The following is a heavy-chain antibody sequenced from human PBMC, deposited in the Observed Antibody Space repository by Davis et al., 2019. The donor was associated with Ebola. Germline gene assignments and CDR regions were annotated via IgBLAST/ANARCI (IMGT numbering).Heavy chain of an antibody. J-gene: IGHJ4*02. CDR1: GGSISSYY. V-gene: IGHV4-59*01. Sequence: PSETLSLTCTVSGGSISSYYWSWIRQPPGKGLEWIGYIYYSGSTNYNPSLKSRVTISVDTSKNQFSLKLSSVTAADTAVYYCARYRPVTPLDSSGPALDYWGQGTLVTVSS. D-gene: IGHD3-22*01. CDR3: ARYRPVTPLDSSGPALDY. CDR2: IYYSGST.